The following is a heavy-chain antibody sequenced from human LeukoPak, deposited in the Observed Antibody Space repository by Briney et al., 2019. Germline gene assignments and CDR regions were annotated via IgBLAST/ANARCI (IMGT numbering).Heavy chain of an antibody. CDR2: ISYDGSNK. Sequence: GGSLRLSCAASGFTFSSYGMHWVRQAPGKGLEWVAVISYDGSNKYYADSVKGRITISRDYSKNTLYLQMNSLRAEDTAVYYCAREEGLVLDYWGQGTTVTVSS. V-gene: IGHV3-30*19. D-gene: IGHD2-8*02. CDR3: AREEGLVLDY. J-gene: IGHJ4*03. CDR1: GFTFSSYG.